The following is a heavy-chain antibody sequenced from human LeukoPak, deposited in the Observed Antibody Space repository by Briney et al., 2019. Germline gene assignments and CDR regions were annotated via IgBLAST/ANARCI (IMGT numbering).Heavy chain of an antibody. CDR3: ARAAPPYYYDSSGYYYFDY. J-gene: IGHJ4*02. CDR2: INHSGST. D-gene: IGHD3-22*01. Sequence: PSETLSLTCAVYGESFSGYYWSWIRQPPGKGLEWIGEINHSGSTNYNPSLKGRVTISVDTSKNQFSLKLSSVTAADTAVYYCARAAPPYYYDSSGYYYFDYWGQGTLVTVSS. V-gene: IGHV4-34*01. CDR1: GESFSGYY.